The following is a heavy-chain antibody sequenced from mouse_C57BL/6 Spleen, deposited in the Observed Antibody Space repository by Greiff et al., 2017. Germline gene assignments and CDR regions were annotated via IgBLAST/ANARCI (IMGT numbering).Heavy chain of an antibody. J-gene: IGHJ3*01. CDR1: GYTFTSYW. D-gene: IGHD2-4*01. CDR2: IDPSDSYT. V-gene: IGHV1-50*01. Sequence: QVQLQQPGAELVKPGASVKLSCKASGYTFTSYWMQWVKQRPGQGLEWIGEIDPSDSYTNYNQKFKGKATLTVDTSSSTAYMQLSSLTSEDSAVYYCARSLYDYVFAYWGQGTLVTVSA. CDR3: ARSLYDYVFAY.